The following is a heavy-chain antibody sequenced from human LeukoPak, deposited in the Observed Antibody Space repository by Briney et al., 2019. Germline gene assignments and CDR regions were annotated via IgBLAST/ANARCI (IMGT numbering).Heavy chain of an antibody. CDR1: GCIFSSYS. CDR3: AGVRSSRCFSVDY. D-gene: IGHD2-2*01. J-gene: IGHJ4*02. V-gene: IGHV3-48*02. CDR2: ISSGSGTI. Sequence: GGSLRLSCAASGCIFSSYSMNWGRQAPGKGLQWLSYISSGSGTIYYADSVKGRFTISRDNAKNSLYLQMNSLRDEATAVYYCAGVRSSRCFSVDYWGQGTLVTVSS.